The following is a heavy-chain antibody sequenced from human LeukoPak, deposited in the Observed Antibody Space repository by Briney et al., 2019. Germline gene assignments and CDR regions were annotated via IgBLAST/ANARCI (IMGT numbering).Heavy chain of an antibody. CDR3: AKSRNLLRDGYEADAFDI. V-gene: IGHV3-23*01. CDR1: GFTFSSYA. D-gene: IGHD3-3*01. Sequence: GGSLRLSCAASGFTFSSYAMSWVRQAPGKGLEWVSAISGSDGSTYYADSVKGRFTISRDNSKNTLYLQMNSLRAEDTAVYYCAKSRNLLRDGYEADAFDIWGQGTMVTVSS. CDR2: ISGSDGST. J-gene: IGHJ3*02.